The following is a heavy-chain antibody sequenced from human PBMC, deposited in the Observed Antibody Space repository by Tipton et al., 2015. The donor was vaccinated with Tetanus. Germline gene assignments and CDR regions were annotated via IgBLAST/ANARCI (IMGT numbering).Heavy chain of an antibody. CDR3: AREADCSGGRCFSGAFDN. J-gene: IGHJ4*02. V-gene: IGHV3-33*01. CDR1: GFIFSSYG. Sequence: SLRLSCAASGFIFSSYGIHWVRQAPGKGLEWVAVSWYDGTDKYYADSGKGRLTISRVNSKNTLYLQMNSLRAGATAVYYCAREADCSGGRCFSGAFDNWGQGTPVTVSS. D-gene: IGHD2-15*01. CDR2: SWYDGTDK.